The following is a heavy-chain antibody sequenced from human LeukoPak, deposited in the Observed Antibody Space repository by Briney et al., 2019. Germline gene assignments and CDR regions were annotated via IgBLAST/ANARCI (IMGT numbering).Heavy chain of an antibody. CDR3: TRNSGWYGLS. D-gene: IGHD6-19*01. Sequence: GGSLRLSCAASEFSVGSNYMTWVRQAPGKGLEWVSSIDYDGGSGHYADSVKGRFTISRDNSNNTLFLHLNSLRGEDTAVYYCTRNSGWYGLSWGQGTLVTVSS. CDR1: EFSVGSNY. CDR2: IDYDGGSG. J-gene: IGHJ1*01. V-gene: IGHV3-53*01.